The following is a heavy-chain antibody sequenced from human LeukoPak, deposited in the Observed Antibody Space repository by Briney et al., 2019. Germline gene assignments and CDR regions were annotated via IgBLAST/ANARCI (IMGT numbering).Heavy chain of an antibody. D-gene: IGHD1-26*01. Sequence: GGSLRLSCAASGFTFSSYAMSWVRQAPGKGLEWVSAISGSGGSTYYADSVKGRFTISRDNSKNTLYLQMNSLGAEDTAVYYCAKTLGATTTLFDYWGQGTLVTVSS. CDR3: AKTLGATTTLFDY. CDR2: ISGSGGST. V-gene: IGHV3-23*01. CDR1: GFTFSSYA. J-gene: IGHJ4*02.